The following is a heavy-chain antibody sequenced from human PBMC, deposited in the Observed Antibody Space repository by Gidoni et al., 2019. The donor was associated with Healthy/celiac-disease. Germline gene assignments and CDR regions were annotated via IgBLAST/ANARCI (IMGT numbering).Heavy chain of an antibody. Sequence: EVQLVESGGGLVQPGGSLRLSCAASGFTFSSYWMHWVRQAPGKGLGVVSRINSDGSSTSYADSVKGRFTISRDNAKNTLYLQMNSLRAEDTAVYYCARRQRREDCSGGSCDGDFDYWGQGTLVTVSS. D-gene: IGHD2-15*01. CDR2: INSDGSST. J-gene: IGHJ4*02. V-gene: IGHV3-74*01. CDR3: ARRQRREDCSGGSCDGDFDY. CDR1: GFTFSSYW.